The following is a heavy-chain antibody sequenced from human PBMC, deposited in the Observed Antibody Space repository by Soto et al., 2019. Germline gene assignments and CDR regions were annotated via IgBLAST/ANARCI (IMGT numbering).Heavy chain of an antibody. CDR3: AKDHDLAAAGYYFDY. CDR2: IYHTGNT. CDR1: GGSISNSRYY. Sequence: PSETLSLTCTVSGGSISNSRYYWAWIRQPPGKGLEWIGSIYHTGNTYYNPSLRSRVTISVDTSKNQFSLKLTSVTAADTAVYYCAKDHDLAAAGYYFDYWGQGTLVTVSS. V-gene: IGHV4-39*02. D-gene: IGHD6-13*01. J-gene: IGHJ4*02.